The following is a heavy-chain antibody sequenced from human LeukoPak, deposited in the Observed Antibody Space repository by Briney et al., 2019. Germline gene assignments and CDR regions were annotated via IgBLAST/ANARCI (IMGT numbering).Heavy chain of an antibody. CDR1: GFTFSTYS. CDR3: ARVAWLQLVGAFDI. D-gene: IGHD5-24*01. J-gene: IGHJ3*02. Sequence: GGSLRLSCAASGFTFSTYSMNWVRQAPGKGLEWVSSISSSSGYIYYADSVKGRFTISRGNAKNSLYLQMNSLRAEDTAVYYCARVAWLQLVGAFDIWGQGTMVTVSS. CDR2: ISSSSGYI. V-gene: IGHV3-21*01.